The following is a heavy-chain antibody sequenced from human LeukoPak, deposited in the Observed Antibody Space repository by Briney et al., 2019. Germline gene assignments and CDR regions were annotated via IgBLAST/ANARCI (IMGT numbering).Heavy chain of an antibody. CDR3: ARVSSGGRIFGVVNNWFDP. D-gene: IGHD3-3*01. CDR2: ISSSGSTI. Sequence: GGSLRLSCAASGFTFSDYYMSWIRQAPGKGLEWVSYISSSGSTIYYADSVKGRFTISRDNAKNSLYLQMNSLRAEDTAVYYCARVSSGGRIFGVVNNWFDPWGQGTLVTVSS. J-gene: IGHJ5*02. V-gene: IGHV3-11*01. CDR1: GFTFSDYY.